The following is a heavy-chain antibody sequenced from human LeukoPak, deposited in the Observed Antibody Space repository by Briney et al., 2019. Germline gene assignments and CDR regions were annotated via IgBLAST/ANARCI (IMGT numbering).Heavy chain of an antibody. CDR3: AKDWDSSGWYAGAFDI. D-gene: IGHD6-19*01. J-gene: IGHJ3*02. CDR2: ISYDGSNK. V-gene: IGHV3-30-3*01. CDR1: GFTFSSYA. Sequence: PGRSLRLSCAASGFTFSSYAMHWVRQAPGKGLEWVAVISYDGSNKYYADSVKGRFTISRDNSKNTLYLQMNSLRAEDTAVYYCAKDWDSSGWYAGAFDIWGQGTMVTVSS.